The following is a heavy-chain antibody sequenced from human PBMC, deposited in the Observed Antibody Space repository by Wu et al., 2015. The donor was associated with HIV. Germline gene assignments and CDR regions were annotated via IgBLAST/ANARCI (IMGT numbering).Heavy chain of an antibody. CDR3: ARDLRLSDYGDYVGYYYGMDV. Sequence: QVQLVQSGAEVKKPGSSVKVSCKASGGTFSSYAISWVRQAPGQGLEWMGRIIPIFGTANYAQKFQGRVTITADESTSTAYMELSSLRSEDTAVYYCARDLRLSDYGDYVGYYYGMDVVGPRDHGHRLL. J-gene: IGHJ6*02. CDR2: IIPIFGTA. V-gene: IGHV1-69*13. CDR1: GGTFSSYA. D-gene: IGHD4-17*01.